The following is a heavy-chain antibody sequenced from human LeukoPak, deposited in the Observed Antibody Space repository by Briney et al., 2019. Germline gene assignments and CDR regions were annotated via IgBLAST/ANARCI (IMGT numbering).Heavy chain of an antibody. CDR2: IYHSGST. V-gene: IGHV4-38-2*02. Sequence: PSETLFLTCTVSGYSISSGYYWGWIRQPPGKGLEWIGSIYHSGSTYYNPSLKSRVTISVDTSKNQFSLKLSSVTAADTAVYYCASWGATHHYFDSWGRGTLVTVSS. CDR3: ASWGATHHYFDS. D-gene: IGHD1-26*01. J-gene: IGHJ4*02. CDR1: GYSISSGYY.